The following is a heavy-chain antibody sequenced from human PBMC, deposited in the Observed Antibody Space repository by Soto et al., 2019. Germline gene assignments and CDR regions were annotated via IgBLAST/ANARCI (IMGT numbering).Heavy chain of an antibody. J-gene: IGHJ3*02. D-gene: IGHD1-26*01. CDR3: ARLLTEGATYREDAFDM. CDR1: GYTFTSHG. CDR2: ISTYNGKT. V-gene: IGHV1-18*01. Sequence: QLQLVQSGGEVKTPGASVKVSCTTSGYTFTSHGISWVRQAPGQGLEWMGWISTYNGKTDYAQKFHGRVTMTADTRTRTVYMEVRSLRSDDTAVYYCARLLTEGATYREDAFDMWGQGTKVTVSS.